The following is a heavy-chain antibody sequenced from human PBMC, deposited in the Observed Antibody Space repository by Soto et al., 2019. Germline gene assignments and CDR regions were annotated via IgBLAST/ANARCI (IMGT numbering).Heavy chain of an antibody. Sequence: SETLSLTCAVYGGSFSGYYWSWVRQPPGKGLEWIGEINHSGSTNYNPSLKSRVTISVDTSKNQFSLKLSSVTAADTAVYYCARDGNSIVPYDYWGQGTLVTVSS. V-gene: IGHV4-34*01. CDR3: ARDGNSIVPYDY. J-gene: IGHJ4*02. CDR1: GGSFSGYY. D-gene: IGHD1-7*01. CDR2: INHSGST.